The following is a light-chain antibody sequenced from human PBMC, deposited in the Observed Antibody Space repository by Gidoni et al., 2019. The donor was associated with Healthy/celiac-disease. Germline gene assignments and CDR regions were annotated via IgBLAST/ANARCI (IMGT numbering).Light chain of an antibody. CDR2: AAS. J-gene: IGKJ2*01. CDR1: QSISSY. V-gene: IGKV1-39*01. Sequence: DIQMTQSPSSLSASVGDRVNITCQASQSISSYLNWYQQKPGKAPKLLIYAASSLQSGVPSRFSGSGSGTDFTLTISSLQPEDFATYYCQQCYSTPYTFGQXTKLEIK. CDR3: QQCYSTPYT.